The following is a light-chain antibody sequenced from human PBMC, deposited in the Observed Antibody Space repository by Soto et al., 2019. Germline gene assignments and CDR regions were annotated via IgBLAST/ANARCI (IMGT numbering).Light chain of an antibody. J-gene: IGLJ1*01. CDR2: DVI. V-gene: IGLV2-11*01. CDR1: SSDVGAYIY. Sequence: QSVLTQPRSVSGSPGQSVTFSCTGTSSDVGAYIYVSWYQQHPGKATKLIIYDVIKRPSGVPDRFSGSKSGNTASLTISGLQSQDEADYCCCTYAGSYTHVFGTGTKVTVL. CDR3: CTYAGSYTHV.